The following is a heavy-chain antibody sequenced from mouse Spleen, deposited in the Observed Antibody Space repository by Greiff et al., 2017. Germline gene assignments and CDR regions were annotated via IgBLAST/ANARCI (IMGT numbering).Heavy chain of an antibody. V-gene: IGHV14-4*01. CDR1: GFNIKDDY. D-gene: IGHD2-4*01. CDR2: IDPENGDT. Sequence: VQLKESGAELVRPGASVKLSCTASGFNIKDDYMHWVKQRPEQGLEWIGWIDPENGDTEYASKFQGKATITADTSSNTAYLQLSSLTSEDTAVYYCTTGYYDYDVGAMDYWGQGTSVTVSS. J-gene: IGHJ4*01. CDR3: TTGYYDYDVGAMDY.